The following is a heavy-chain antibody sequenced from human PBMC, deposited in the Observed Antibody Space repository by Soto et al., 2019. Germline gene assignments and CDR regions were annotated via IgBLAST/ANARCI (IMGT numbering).Heavy chain of an antibody. J-gene: IGHJ6*02. CDR1: GGSSYAYY. V-gene: IGHV4-59*01. Sequence: PSGSLSLTCNVSGGSSYAYYWSWIRQSPGKGLEWIGYISDGGGTNYNPSLKSRVTISLDTSKDQFSLRLTSVTAADTAVYYCARTRDNNINYYYALNVWGQGTTVT. CDR2: ISDGGGT. D-gene: IGHD1-20*01. CDR3: ARTRDNNINYYYALNV.